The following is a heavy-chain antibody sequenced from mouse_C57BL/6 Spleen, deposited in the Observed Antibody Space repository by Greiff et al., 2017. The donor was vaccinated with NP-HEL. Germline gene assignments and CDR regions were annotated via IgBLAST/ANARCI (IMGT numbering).Heavy chain of an antibody. Sequence: QVQLKESGAELMKPGASVKLSCKATGYTFTGYWIEWVKQRPGHGLEWIGEILPGSGSTNYNEKFKSKATLTVDTSSSTAYMQLSSLTTEDSAVYYCAVTTVVAPGFAYWGQGTLVTVSA. V-gene: IGHV1-9*01. CDR3: AVTTVVAPGFAY. D-gene: IGHD1-1*01. CDR2: ILPGSGST. J-gene: IGHJ3*01. CDR1: GYTFTGYW.